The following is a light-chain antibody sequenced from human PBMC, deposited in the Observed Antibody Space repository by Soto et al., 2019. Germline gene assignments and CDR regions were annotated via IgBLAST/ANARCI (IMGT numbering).Light chain of an antibody. J-gene: IGKJ2*01. CDR2: AAS. Sequence: DIQMTQSPSSLSASVGDRVTITCRASQGISNYLAWYQQKPGKVPKLLIYAASTLQSGVPSRFSGSGSRPDFPLTISSLQHEAVAPYYCQMYNSAPYTFAPGPKLESK. CDR3: QMYNSAPYT. CDR1: QGISNY. V-gene: IGKV1-27*01.